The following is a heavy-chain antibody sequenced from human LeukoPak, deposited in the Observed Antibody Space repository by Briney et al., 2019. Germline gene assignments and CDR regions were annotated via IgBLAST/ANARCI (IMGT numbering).Heavy chain of an antibody. CDR2: IYHSGST. V-gene: IGHV4-30-2*01. CDR1: GDSISSGGYS. CDR3: ARVDCSSTSCAFDY. J-gene: IGHJ4*02. D-gene: IGHD2-2*01. Sequence: SETLSLTCAVSGDSISSGGYSWSWIRQPPGKGLEWIGYIYHSGSTYYNPSLKSRVTISVDRSKNQFSLKLSSVTAADTAVYYCARVDCSSTSCAFDYWGQGTLVTVSS.